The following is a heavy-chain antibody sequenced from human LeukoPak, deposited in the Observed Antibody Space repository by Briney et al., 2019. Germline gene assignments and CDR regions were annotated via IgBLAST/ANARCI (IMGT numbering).Heavy chain of an antibody. CDR2: LNPNSGGT. J-gene: IGHJ4*02. CDR3: ARGPDYGAYNEHY. D-gene: IGHD4-17*01. Sequence: ASVKVSCKASGYTFTGYYIHWVRQAPGQGLEWMGWLNPNSGGTNYAQKFQGRVTMTRDTSISTAYMELSGLRYDDTAVYYCARGPDYGAYNEHYWGQGTLGTVSS. CDR1: GYTFTGYY. V-gene: IGHV1-2*02.